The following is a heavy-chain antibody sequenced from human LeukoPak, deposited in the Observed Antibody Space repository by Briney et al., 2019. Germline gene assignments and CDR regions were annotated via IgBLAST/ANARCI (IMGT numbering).Heavy chain of an antibody. V-gene: IGHV4-59*01. D-gene: IGHD4/OR15-4a*01. CDR2: MHNGVHT. J-gene: IGHJ4*02. Sequence: SETLSPTCTVPGDSISNYFWSWIRQPPGKGLEWIGYMHNGVHTNYNPSLKSRVTISGDTSKNQLSLKLTSVTAPDTAVYYCAATIKRDYGDTNLDFWGQGTLVTVSS. CDR3: AATIKRDYGDTNLDF. CDR1: GDSISNYF.